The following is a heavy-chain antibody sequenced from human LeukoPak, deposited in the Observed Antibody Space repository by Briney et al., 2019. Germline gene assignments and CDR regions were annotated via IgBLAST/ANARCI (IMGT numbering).Heavy chain of an antibody. CDR2: ISAGGGNT. Sequence: GGSLRLSCSASGFKFSDSGMSWVRQAPGKGLEWVSHISAGGGNTYYADSVKGRFVISRDNSKNTVYLQMNSLRAEDTAVYYCAKGGRSYYWFDYWGQGTLVTVSS. J-gene: IGHJ4*02. D-gene: IGHD1-26*01. CDR3: AKGGRSYYWFDY. CDR1: GFKFSDSG. V-gene: IGHV3-23*01.